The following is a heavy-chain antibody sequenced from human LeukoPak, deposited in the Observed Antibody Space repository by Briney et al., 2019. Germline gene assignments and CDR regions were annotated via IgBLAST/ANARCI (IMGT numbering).Heavy chain of an antibody. CDR3: SRVERSSLGNYYYYMAV. V-gene: IGHV3-49*03. Sequence: PGGSLRLSCTAFEFTFGDNAMMWFRQSPGKGLEWVSLSRSRAHGETTDYAASVMGRFTMSRDDSKNSAYLQMNSLETEDTAVYYCSRVERSSLGNYYYYMAVWGKGTSVTVSS. J-gene: IGHJ6*03. CDR2: SRSRAHGETT. CDR1: EFTFGDNA. D-gene: IGHD2-2*01.